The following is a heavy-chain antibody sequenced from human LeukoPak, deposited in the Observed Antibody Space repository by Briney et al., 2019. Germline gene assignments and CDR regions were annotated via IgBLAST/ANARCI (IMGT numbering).Heavy chain of an antibody. Sequence: SETLSLTCTVSGVSISSDYWSWIRLPPGKGLEWIGYIYYSGSSNYNPSLKSRVTMSVDTPKNQFSLKLTSVTAADTAVYYCARRLRQNLFDPWGQGTLVTVSS. J-gene: IGHJ5*02. V-gene: IGHV4-59*08. CDR1: GVSISSDY. CDR2: IYYSGSS. D-gene: IGHD4-17*01. CDR3: ARRLRQNLFDP.